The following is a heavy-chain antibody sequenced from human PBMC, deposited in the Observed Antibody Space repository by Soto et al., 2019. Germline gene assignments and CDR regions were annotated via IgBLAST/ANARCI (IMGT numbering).Heavy chain of an antibody. Sequence: QVQLEQWGAGLLKSSGTLSLRCVLSGGSFSGFYWSWIRQPPGQGLEWIGDINPSGSTNYTPSLESRVTIAIDTSNHHFSLNVSSVTAAYTAVYYFARVFGYYYYYMDVWGKGTTVSVFS. CDR1: GGSFSGFY. V-gene: IGHV4-34*02. CDR3: ARVFGYYYYYMDV. J-gene: IGHJ6*03. CDR2: INPSGST. D-gene: IGHD3-3*01.